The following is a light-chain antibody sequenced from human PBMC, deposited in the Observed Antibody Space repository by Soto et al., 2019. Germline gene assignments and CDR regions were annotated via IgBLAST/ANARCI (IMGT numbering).Light chain of an antibody. J-gene: IGKJ3*01. V-gene: IGKV2-28*01. CDR1: QSLLHSNEYNY. CDR2: VGS. CDR3: MQGLQTIT. Sequence: DIVMTQSPLSLPVTPGDPASISCRSSQSLLHSNEYNYLDWYLQKPGQSPQLLMYVGSKRSSGAPDRFSGSGSGTGITLKVSRVEADDVGVYYWMQGLQTITFGPGTKVAIK.